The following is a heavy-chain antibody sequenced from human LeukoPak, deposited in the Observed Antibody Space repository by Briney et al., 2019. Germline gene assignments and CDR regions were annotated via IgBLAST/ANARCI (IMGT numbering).Heavy chain of an antibody. V-gene: IGHV3-48*01. CDR2: ISGSGSVS. CDR1: GFTFSSYS. CDR3: ARVFVGENFDY. D-gene: IGHD3-10*02. J-gene: IGHJ4*02. Sequence: PGGSLRLSCAASGFTFSSYSMNWVRQAPGKGLEWISYISGSGSVSYYEDSVKGRFTISRDNAKNSLYVQMNSLRVEDTAVYFCARVFVGENFDYWGQGTLVTVSS.